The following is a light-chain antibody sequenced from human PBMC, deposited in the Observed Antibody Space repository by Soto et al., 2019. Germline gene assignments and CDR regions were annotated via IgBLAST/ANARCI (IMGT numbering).Light chain of an antibody. Sequence: DIQMTQSPSSLSASVGDRLTITCRASQRIGSYLNWYQQKPGRAPKLLIHAASSLQSGVPSRFSGSGSGTDFTLTITSLQPEEFASYYCQQSYTTPVTFGQGTKVEIK. CDR2: AAS. V-gene: IGKV1-39*01. CDR1: QRIGSY. J-gene: IGKJ1*01. CDR3: QQSYTTPVT.